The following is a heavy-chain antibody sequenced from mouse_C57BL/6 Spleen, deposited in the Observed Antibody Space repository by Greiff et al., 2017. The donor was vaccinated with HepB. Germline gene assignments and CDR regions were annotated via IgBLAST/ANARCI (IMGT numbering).Heavy chain of an antibody. CDR1: GYTFTDYE. V-gene: IGHV1-15*01. CDR3: TRRVGSGYVAWFAY. J-gene: IGHJ3*01. Sequence: QVQLKQSGAELVRPGASVTLSCKASGYTFTDYEMHWVKQTPVHGLEWIGAIDPETGGTAYNQKFKGKAILTADKSSSTAYMELRSLTSEDSAVYYCTRRVGSGYVAWFAYWGQGTLVTVSA. CDR2: IDPETGGT. D-gene: IGHD3-2*02.